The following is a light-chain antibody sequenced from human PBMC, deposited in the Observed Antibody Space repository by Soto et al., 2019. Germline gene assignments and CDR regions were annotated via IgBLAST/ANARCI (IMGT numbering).Light chain of an antibody. CDR2: DAP. CDR3: QQYKSNLYT. Sequence: DIQMTQSPSTLSASVGDRVTITCRASQPISSWLAWYQQKPGKAPQLLIYDAPGLENGVPSRFSGRGSGTEFTLTISGLQPDDFATYFCQQYKSNLYTFGQGTKLEIK. CDR1: QPISSW. V-gene: IGKV1-5*01. J-gene: IGKJ2*01.